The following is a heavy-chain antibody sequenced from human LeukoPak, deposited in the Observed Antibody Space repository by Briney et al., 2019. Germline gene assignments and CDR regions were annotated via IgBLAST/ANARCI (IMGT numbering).Heavy chain of an antibody. CDR1: GGSIGSGGYS. CDR3: ARVYGGNPYNWFDP. CDR2: IYHSGST. V-gene: IGHV4-30-2*01. D-gene: IGHD4-23*01. Sequence: SETLSLTCAVSGGSIGSGGYSWSWIRQPPGKGLEWIGYIYHSGSTYYNPSLKSRVTISVDRSKNQFSLKLSSVTAADTAVYYCARVYGGNPYNWFDPWGQGTLVTVSS. J-gene: IGHJ5*02.